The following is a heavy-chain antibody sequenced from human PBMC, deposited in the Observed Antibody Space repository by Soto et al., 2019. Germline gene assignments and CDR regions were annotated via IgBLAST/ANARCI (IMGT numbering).Heavy chain of an antibody. J-gene: IGHJ4*02. CDR3: ARGWLRDPWMY. CDR1: GFIFSSHT. CDR2: ISASSTYI. Sequence: EVQLVESGGGLVKPGGSLRLSCAASGFIFSSHTMNWVRQVPGKGLEWVPSISASSTYIYYADSLKGRFTISRDNAYNSLYLQVSSLRAEDTAVYYCARGWLRDPWMYWGQGTLVTVSS. V-gene: IGHV3-21*02. D-gene: IGHD5-12*01.